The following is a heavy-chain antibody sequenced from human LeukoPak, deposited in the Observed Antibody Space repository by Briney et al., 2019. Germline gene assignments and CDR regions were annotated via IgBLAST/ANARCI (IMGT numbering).Heavy chain of an antibody. V-gene: IGHV1-8*01. CDR1: GYTFISYD. CDR2: MNPNSGNT. J-gene: IGHJ4*02. D-gene: IGHD3-3*01. Sequence: ASVKVSCKAPGYTFISYDINWVRQATGQGPEWMGWMNPNSGNTGSAQKFQGRVTMSRNTSISTAYMELSSLRSEDTAVYYCARATYYDFWSGYYITGRGDFDYWGQGTLVTVSS. CDR3: ARATYYDFWSGYYITGRGDFDY.